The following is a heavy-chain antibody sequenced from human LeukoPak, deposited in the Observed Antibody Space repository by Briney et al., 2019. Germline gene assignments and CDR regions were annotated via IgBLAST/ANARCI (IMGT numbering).Heavy chain of an antibody. CDR3: AKDRGGPTDS. Sequence: GGSLRLSCAASGFTFTSYAMHWVRQAPGKGLEWVALISDDGSDKYYADSVKGRFTISRDNSKNTLYLQMYSLRAEDTAIYYCAKDRGGPTDSWGQGTLVTVSS. CDR1: GFTFTSYA. D-gene: IGHD2-15*01. V-gene: IGHV3-30*18. CDR2: ISDDGSDK. J-gene: IGHJ4*02.